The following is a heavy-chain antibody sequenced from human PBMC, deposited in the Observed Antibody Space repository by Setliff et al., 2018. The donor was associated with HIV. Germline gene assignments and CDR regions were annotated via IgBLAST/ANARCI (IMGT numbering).Heavy chain of an antibody. Sequence: SWIRQPAGKGLEWVGHIKKKGDGGTTEYATPVKGRFTISREDSKNTVYLQMTSLKSEDSALDYCTTGGADWGQGTRVTVSS. D-gene: IGHD3-16*01. CDR2: IKKKGDGGTT. V-gene: IGHV3-15*01. J-gene: IGHJ4*02. CDR3: TTGGAD.